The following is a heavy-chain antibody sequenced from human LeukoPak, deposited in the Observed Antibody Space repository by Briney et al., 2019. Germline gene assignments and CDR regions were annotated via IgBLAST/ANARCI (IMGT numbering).Heavy chain of an antibody. D-gene: IGHD3-10*01. J-gene: IGHJ6*02. CDR3: ARLAGSGSLYYYYGMDV. CDR2: IFPGDSET. V-gene: IGHV5-51*01. CDR1: GYSFSNYW. Sequence: GESLKISCKGSGYSFSNYWIAWVRQMPGKGLEWMGIIFPGDSETSYSPSFRGQVTISADKSISAAYLQWSSLKASDTAMYYCARLAGSGSLYYYYGMDVWGQGTTVTVSS.